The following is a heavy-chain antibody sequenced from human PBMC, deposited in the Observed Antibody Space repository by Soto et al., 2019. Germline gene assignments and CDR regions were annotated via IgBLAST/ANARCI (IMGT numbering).Heavy chain of an antibody. D-gene: IGHD6-13*01. CDR1: GGTFSSYR. J-gene: IGHJ4*02. V-gene: IGHV1-69*13. CDR3: VRDSGAKLSSS. CDR2: IVPIYRTA. Sequence: SVKVSCKASGGTFSSYRINWVRQAPGQGLEWVGGIVPIYRTADYAQKFQGRVTITADESARTSYMELRSLKSQDTAVYYCVRDSGAKLSSSWGQGTRVTVSS.